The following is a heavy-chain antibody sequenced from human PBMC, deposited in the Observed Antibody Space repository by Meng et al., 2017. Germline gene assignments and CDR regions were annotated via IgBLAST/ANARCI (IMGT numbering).Heavy chain of an antibody. V-gene: IGHV4-59*01. Sequence: GQLRGSGQGLVKPSETLAPTCTVSGGSISSYYWSWIRQPPGKGLEWIGYIYYSGSTNYNPSLKSRVTISVDTSKNQFSLKLSSVTAADTAVYYCARGYDFWSGQYYFDYWGQGTLVTVSS. CDR1: GGSISSYY. CDR3: ARGYDFWSGQYYFDY. J-gene: IGHJ4*02. CDR2: IYYSGST. D-gene: IGHD3-3*01.